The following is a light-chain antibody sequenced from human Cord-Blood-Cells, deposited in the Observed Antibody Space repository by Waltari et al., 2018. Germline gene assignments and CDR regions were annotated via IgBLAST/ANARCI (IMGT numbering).Light chain of an antibody. CDR3: CSYAGSSTVV. CDR1: SSDGGSYNL. V-gene: IGLV2-23*01. CDR2: EGS. Sequence: QSALTQPASVSGSPGQSITISCTGTSSDGGSYNLVSWYQQHPGKAPKLMIYEGSKRPSGVSNRFSGSKSGTTASLTISGLQAEDEADYYCCSYAGSSTVVFGGGTKLTVL. J-gene: IGLJ2*01.